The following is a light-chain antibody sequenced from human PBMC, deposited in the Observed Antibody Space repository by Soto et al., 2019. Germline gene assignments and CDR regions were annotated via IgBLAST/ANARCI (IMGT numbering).Light chain of an antibody. V-gene: IGKV3-20*01. CDR2: RAS. J-gene: IGKJ5*01. CDR1: QSVSSSY. CDR3: QQYGTSRST. Sequence: EIVLTQSPGTLSLSPGERATLSCRASQSVSSSYLAWYQQKPGQAPRLLIYRASSRATGIPDRFSGSGSGTDFTLTISSLEPEDFAVYYCQQYGTSRSTFGQGTRLEIK.